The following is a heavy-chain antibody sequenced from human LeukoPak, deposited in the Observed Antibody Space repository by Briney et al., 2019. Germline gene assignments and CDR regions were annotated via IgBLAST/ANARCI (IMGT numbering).Heavy chain of an antibody. CDR3: ASSMVRGVIFSNN. CDR1: GYTFTGYY. J-gene: IGHJ4*02. V-gene: IGHV1-2*02. CDR2: INPNSGGT. Sequence: GASVKVSCKASGYTFTGYYMHWVRQAPGQGLEWMGWINPNSGGTNYAQKFQGRVTMARDTSISTAYMELSRLRSDDTAVYYCASSMVRGVIFSNNWGQGTLVTVSS. D-gene: IGHD3-10*01.